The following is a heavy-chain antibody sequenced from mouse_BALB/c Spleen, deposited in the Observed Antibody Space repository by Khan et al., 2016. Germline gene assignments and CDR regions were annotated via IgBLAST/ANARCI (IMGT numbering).Heavy chain of an antibody. V-gene: IGHV10-1*02. Sequence: EVQLVESGGGLVQPKGSLKLSCAASGFTFNTYAMNWVRQAPGKGLEWVARIRSKSNNYATYYADSVKDRFTISRDDSQSMLYLQMINLKTEDTAMYYCVKHNTAAWFAYWGQGTLVTVSA. CDR1: GFTFNTYA. CDR2: IRSKSNNYAT. J-gene: IGHJ3*01. CDR3: VKHNTAAWFAY.